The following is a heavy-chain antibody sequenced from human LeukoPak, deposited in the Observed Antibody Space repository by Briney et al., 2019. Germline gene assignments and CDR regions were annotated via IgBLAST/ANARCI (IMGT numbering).Heavy chain of an antibody. CDR1: GYTFTAYY. CDR2: INPNSGDT. V-gene: IGHV1-2*02. Sequence: GASVKVSCKASGYTFTAYYMHWVRQAPGQGLEWMGWINPNSGDTNYAQKFQGRVTMTRDMSIITAYMELSSLRSDDTAVYYCASQGYYYDNSGYYSDYWGQGTLVTVSS. J-gene: IGHJ4*02. CDR3: ASQGYYYDNSGYYSDY. D-gene: IGHD3-22*01.